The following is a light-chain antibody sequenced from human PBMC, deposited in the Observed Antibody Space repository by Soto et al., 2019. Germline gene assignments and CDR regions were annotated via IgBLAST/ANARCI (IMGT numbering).Light chain of an antibody. J-gene: IGKJ1*01. CDR3: QESKTYSRT. CDR2: EAS. CDR1: QSISNW. V-gene: IGKV1-5*03. Sequence: DIQMTQSPSTLSASVGDRVTITCRASQSISNWLAWYQQKPGKAPKLLIYEASSLESGVPSRFSGSGSGTEFTLTISSLQPDDFATYVCQESKTYSRTFGQGTKVESK.